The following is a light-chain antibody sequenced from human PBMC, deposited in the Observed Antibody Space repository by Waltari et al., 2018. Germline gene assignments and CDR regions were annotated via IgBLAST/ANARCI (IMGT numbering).Light chain of an antibody. V-gene: IGKV3-20*01. CDR3: QQYDASSVT. CDR2: GAS. J-gene: IGKJ4*01. Sequence: LLTLSPGTLSLSPGERATLSCRASQTITGSWLTWFQQKPGQPPRLLIYGASTRVTGIPDRFSGSGSGTDFTLTISRLEPEDFAVYYCQQYDASSVTFGGGTKVEIK. CDR1: QTITGSW.